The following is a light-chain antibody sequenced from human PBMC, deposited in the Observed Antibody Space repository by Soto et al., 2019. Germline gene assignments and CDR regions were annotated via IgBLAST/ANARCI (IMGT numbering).Light chain of an antibody. CDR2: AAS. CDR1: QTVERW. V-gene: IGKV1-9*01. Sequence: GDRVIITWRASQTVERWMAWYQQKPGKAPKLLIYAASNFQSGVPSRFSGSGSGTHFTLTISSLQPEDFATYYCQQLHGYPITFGQGTRLEIK. J-gene: IGKJ5*01. CDR3: QQLHGYPIT.